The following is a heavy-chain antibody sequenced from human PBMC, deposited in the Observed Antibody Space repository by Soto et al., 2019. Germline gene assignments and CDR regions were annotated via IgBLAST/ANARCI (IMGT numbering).Heavy chain of an antibody. CDR3: ARDPWRTMIRRAPPRD. CDR2: ISYDGSIS. V-gene: IGHV3-30-3*01. J-gene: IGHJ4*02. D-gene: IGHD3-10*01. Sequence: QAQLVESGGGVVQPGRSLRLSCAASGFTLSTYALHWVRQAPGKGLERVAVISYDGSISYYADSVQGRFTISRDNSKNTLFLQMNSLTPEDSAVYYCARDPWRTMIRRAPPRDWGPGTLVTVSS. CDR1: GFTLSTYA.